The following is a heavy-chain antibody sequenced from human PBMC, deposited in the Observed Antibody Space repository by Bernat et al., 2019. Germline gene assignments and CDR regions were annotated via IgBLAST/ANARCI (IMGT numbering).Heavy chain of an antibody. J-gene: IGHJ2*01. Sequence: QVQLVESGGGVVQPGRSLRLSCAASGFTFNTYAMHWVRQAPGKGLEWVTIMSYDGSDQYYADSVKGQFTISRDNSKNTLYLQMNSLRAEDTAVYYCAKDGPAYLDSRDYPFGHWYFDLWGRGTLVTVSS. V-gene: IGHV3-30-3*01. CDR1: GFTFNTYA. D-gene: IGHD3-22*01. CDR2: MSYDGSDQ. CDR3: AKDGPAYLDSRDYPFGHWYFDL.